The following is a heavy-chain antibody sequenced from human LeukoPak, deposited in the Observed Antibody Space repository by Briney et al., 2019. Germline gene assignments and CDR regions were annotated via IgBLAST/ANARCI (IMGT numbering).Heavy chain of an antibody. J-gene: IGHJ6*02. V-gene: IGHV3-74*01. CDR1: GFTFDTYW. CDR3: ARGLRDRYGMDV. Sequence: QSGGSLRLSCAASGFTFDTYWMHWVRQAPGKGLVWVSRIHRDGNNINYADFVQGRFTVSRDNAKNTLYLQMHSLRVEDTAMYYCARGLRDRYGMDVWGQGTTVTVPS. CDR2: IHRDGNNI.